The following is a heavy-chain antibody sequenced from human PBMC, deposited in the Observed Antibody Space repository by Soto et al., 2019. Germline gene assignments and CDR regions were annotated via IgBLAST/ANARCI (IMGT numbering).Heavy chain of an antibody. V-gene: IGHV1-8*01. CDR1: GDTFTSYD. J-gene: IGHJ6*03. CDR2: MNPNSGNT. D-gene: IGHD2-2*01. Sequence: ASVKVSCKASGDTFTSYDINWVRQATGQGLEWMGWMNPNSGNTGYAQKFQGRVTMTRNTSISTAYMELSSLRSEDTAVYYCARGRSCSSTSCYSVDYYYYMDVWGKGTTVTVSS. CDR3: ARGRSCSSTSCYSVDYYYYMDV.